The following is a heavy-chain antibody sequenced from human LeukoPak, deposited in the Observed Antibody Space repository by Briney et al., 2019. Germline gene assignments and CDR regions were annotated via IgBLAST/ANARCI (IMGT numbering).Heavy chain of an antibody. Sequence: GGSLRLSCAASGFTFSTYAMSWVRQAPGKGLEWVSAICGSDGSRYYADSVEGRFTISRDNAKNSLYLQMNSLRAEDTAVYYCARDVELTYWGQGTLVTVSS. CDR1: GFTFSTYA. J-gene: IGHJ4*02. CDR3: ARDVELTY. D-gene: IGHD1-7*01. V-gene: IGHV3-23*01. CDR2: ICGSDGSR.